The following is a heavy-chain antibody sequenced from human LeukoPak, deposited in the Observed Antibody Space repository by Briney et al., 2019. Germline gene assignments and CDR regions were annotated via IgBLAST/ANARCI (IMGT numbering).Heavy chain of an antibody. Sequence: GGSLGLSCAASGFTFSSYAMSWVRQAPGKGLEWVSAISGSGGSTYYADSVKGRFTISRDNSKNTLYLQMNSLRAEDTAVYYCAKDLRYSYGSPFDYWGQGTLVTVSS. V-gene: IGHV3-23*01. CDR1: GFTFSSYA. CDR2: ISGSGGST. D-gene: IGHD5-18*01. CDR3: AKDLRYSYGSPFDY. J-gene: IGHJ4*02.